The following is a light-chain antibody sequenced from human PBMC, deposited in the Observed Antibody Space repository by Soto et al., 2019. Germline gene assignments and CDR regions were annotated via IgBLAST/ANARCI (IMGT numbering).Light chain of an antibody. J-gene: IGKJ1*01. CDR3: QQYYKWPQT. CDR1: QSVSNK. Sequence: EIVMTQSPATLSVSLGERVTISCRATQSVSNKLAWYQQKPGQAPRLLIYEASTRATGIPARFRGSGSGTEFTLTISSLQSEDFAVYHCQQYYKWPQTFGQGTKVDNK. V-gene: IGKV3-15*01. CDR2: EAS.